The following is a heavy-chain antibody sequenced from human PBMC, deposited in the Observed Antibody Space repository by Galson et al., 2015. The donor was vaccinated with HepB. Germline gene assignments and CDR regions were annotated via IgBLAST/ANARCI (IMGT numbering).Heavy chain of an antibody. J-gene: IGHJ6*02. D-gene: IGHD3-16*01. CDR1: GYSFTTYW. V-gene: IGHV5-51*01. CDR3: ARHLGRDNYYGMDD. Sequence: SGAEVKKPGESLKISCKASGYSFTTYWIGWVRQMPGKGLEWMGVIYPGDSDGRYSPSFQGQVTISADKSIATAYLQWNSLKASDTGMYYCARHLGRDNYYGMDDWGQGTTVTVSS. CDR2: IYPGDSDG.